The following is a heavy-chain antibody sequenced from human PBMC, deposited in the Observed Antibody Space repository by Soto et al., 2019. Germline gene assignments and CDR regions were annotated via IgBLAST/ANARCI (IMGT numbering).Heavy chain of an antibody. D-gene: IGHD3-3*01. V-gene: IGHV2-5*02. CDR3: AHRVLRTVFGLVTTTAIYFDF. Sequence: QITLNESGHTQVKPRQTLTLTCTFSGFSLTNSGVGVGWIRQSPGKAPEWLELIYWDDDKRYSPSLKSRLTITKDTSKNQVVLTMADVDPADTATYYCAHRVLRTVFGLVTTTAIYFDFWCQGTPVAVSS. CDR1: GFSLTNSGVG. CDR2: IYWDDDK. J-gene: IGHJ4*02.